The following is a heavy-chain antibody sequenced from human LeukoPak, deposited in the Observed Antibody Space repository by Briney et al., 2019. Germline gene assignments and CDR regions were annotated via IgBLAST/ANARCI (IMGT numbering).Heavy chain of an antibody. CDR3: ARVMSNYYDSSGYNDY. Sequence: ASVKVSCKASGYTFTSYGISWVRQAPGQGLEWMGWISAYNGNTNYAQKLQGRVTMTTDTSTSTAYMELRSLRSDDTAVYYCARVMSNYYDSSGYNDYWGQGTLVTVSS. V-gene: IGHV1-18*01. CDR2: ISAYNGNT. CDR1: GYTFTSYG. J-gene: IGHJ4*02. D-gene: IGHD3-22*01.